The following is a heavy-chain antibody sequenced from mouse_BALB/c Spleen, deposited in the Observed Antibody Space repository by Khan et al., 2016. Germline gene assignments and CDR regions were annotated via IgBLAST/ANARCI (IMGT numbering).Heavy chain of an antibody. V-gene: IGHV7-3*02. CDR3: SRARLFSFAY. CDR1: GFTLTDYY. CDR2: IRNKANGYTT. J-gene: IGHJ3*01. Sequence: EVELVESGGGLVQPGGSLRLSCATSGFTLTDYYMSWVRQPPGKALEWLGFIRNKANGYTTEYSASVKGRFTMSRDNSQSILYLQMNTLRAEESGTYYCSRARLFSFAYSSQGALFTVSA.